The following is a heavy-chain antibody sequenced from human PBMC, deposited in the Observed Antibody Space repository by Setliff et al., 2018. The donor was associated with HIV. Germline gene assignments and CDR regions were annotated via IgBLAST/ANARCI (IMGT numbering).Heavy chain of an antibody. D-gene: IGHD2-15*01. CDR3: TRRRCSAASCPDNSWNWLDP. J-gene: IGHJ5*02. CDR2: IYYGST. Sequence: PSETLSLTCTVSGDSISSYYWNWIRQPPGKALEWIGYIYYGSTHYNPSFEGRVTISVDTSKNQFSLKLRSVTAADTAMYYCTRRRCSAASCPDNSWNWLDPWGQGTRVTVSS. V-gene: IGHV4-59*08. CDR1: GDSISSYY.